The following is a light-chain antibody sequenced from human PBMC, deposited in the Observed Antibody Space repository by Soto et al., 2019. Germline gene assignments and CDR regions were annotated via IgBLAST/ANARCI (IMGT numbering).Light chain of an antibody. CDR1: QSVSSSY. CDR2: VAS. Sequence: EIVLTQSQGTLSLSPVERATLSCRASQSVSSSYLAWYQQKPGQAPMLLIYVASYRATGIPDRFSGRGSGTDFTLTISRLEPEDFAVYYCQQYDDSLSSFTFGQGTNLEIK. J-gene: IGKJ2*01. V-gene: IGKV3-20*01. CDR3: QQYDDSLSSFT.